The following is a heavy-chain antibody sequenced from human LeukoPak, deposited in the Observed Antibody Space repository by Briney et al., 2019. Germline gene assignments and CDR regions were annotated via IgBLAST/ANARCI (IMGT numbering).Heavy chain of an antibody. J-gene: IGHJ4*02. CDR1: GGSVSSGSYY. CDR3: ARSNVLLWFGEPRAPWDY. CDR2: IHHSGGT. V-gene: IGHV4-61*01. Sequence: SETLSLTCTVSGGSVSSGSYYWSWIRQPPGKGLEWIGEIHHSGGTNYNPSLKSRVNMSVDTSQSQFSLKLTSVTAADTAVYYCARSNVLLWFGEPRAPWDYWGQGTLVTVSS. D-gene: IGHD3-10*01.